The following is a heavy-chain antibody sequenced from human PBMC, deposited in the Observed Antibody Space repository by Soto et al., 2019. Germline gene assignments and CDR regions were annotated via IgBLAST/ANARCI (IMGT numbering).Heavy chain of an antibody. CDR3: ARDMRAGFTHYLAP. D-gene: IGHD1-26*01. J-gene: IGHJ5*02. CDR1: VGSVTSYQ. Sequence: SETQSLPCFVSVGSVTSYQWSWIRQFPGKELEWIAYTSYTGNTNYNPSLLSRVTISLDTFKNQLSLRLTSMTASDTAVLYCARDMRAGFTHYLAPGGQGTLVNVSS. V-gene: IGHV4-59*02. CDR2: TSYTGNT.